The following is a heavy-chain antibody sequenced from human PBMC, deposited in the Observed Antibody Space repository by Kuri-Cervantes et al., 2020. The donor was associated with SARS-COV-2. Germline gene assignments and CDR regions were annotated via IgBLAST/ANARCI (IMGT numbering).Heavy chain of an antibody. CDR1: GGSVSSGSYY. V-gene: IGHV4-61*01. J-gene: IGHJ6*02. CDR2: IYYSGST. Sequence: ESLKISCTVSGGSVSSGSYYWSWIRQPPGKGLEWIGYIYYSGSTNYNPSLKSRVTISVDTSKNQFSLKLSSVTAADTAVYYCARGRERGFPYYYYGMDVWGQGTTVTVSS. CDR3: ARGRERGFPYYYYGMDV. D-gene: IGHD1-26*01.